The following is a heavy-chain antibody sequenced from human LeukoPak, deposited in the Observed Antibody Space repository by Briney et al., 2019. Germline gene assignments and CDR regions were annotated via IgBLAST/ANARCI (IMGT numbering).Heavy chain of an antibody. Sequence: SETLSLTCTVSGGSISSYHWSWIRQPPGKGLEWIGYIYYSGSTNYNPSLKSRVTISVDTSKNQFSLKLSSVTAADTAVYYCACNSGSFNFAFDIWGQGTMVTVSS. CDR1: GGSISSYH. D-gene: IGHD1-26*01. CDR3: ACNSGSFNFAFDI. CDR2: IYYSGST. J-gene: IGHJ3*02. V-gene: IGHV4-59*01.